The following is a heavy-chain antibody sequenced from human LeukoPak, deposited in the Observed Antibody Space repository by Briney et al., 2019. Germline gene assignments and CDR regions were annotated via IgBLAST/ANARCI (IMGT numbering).Heavy chain of an antibody. CDR1: GGSFSGYY. Sequence: SETLSLTCAVYGGSFSGYYWSWIRQPPGKGLEWIGEINHSGSTNYNPSLKSRVTISVDTSKNQFSLKLSSVTAADTAVYYCASYYYDSSGYSAGVWGKGTTVTISS. CDR2: INHSGST. D-gene: IGHD3-22*01. J-gene: IGHJ6*04. V-gene: IGHV4-34*01. CDR3: ASYYYDSSGYSAGV.